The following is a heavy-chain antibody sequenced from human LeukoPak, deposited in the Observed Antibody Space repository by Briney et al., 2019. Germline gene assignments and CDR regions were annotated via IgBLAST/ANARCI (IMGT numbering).Heavy chain of an antibody. J-gene: IGHJ4*02. Sequence: KPSETLSLTWPVSGGSISRYYWSWIRQPPGQGLGWVGYIYYIVRTNYHPSLKSRVTISVATSKNQFSLKLSSVTAADTAVYYCARGTIISGVMFDYWGQGTLVTVSS. CDR1: GGSISRYY. CDR2: IYYIVRT. CDR3: ARGTIISGVMFDY. V-gene: IGHV4-59*08. D-gene: IGHD1-1*01.